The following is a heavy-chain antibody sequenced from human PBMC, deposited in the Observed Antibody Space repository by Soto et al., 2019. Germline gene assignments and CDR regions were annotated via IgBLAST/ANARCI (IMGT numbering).Heavy chain of an antibody. D-gene: IGHD3-9*01. CDR2: FDPEDGET. Sequence: GASVKVSCKVSGYTLTELSMHWVRQAPGKGLEWMGGFDPEDGETIYAQKFQGRVTMTEDTSTDTAYMELSSLRSEDTAVYYCATDFHYDILTGFDPWGQGTLVTVSS. J-gene: IGHJ5*02. CDR3: ATDFHYDILTGFDP. V-gene: IGHV1-24*01. CDR1: GYTLTELS.